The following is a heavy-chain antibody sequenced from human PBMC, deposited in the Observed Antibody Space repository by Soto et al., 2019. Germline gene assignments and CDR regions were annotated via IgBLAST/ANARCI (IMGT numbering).Heavy chain of an antibody. V-gene: IGHV4-34*01. J-gene: IGHJ6*02. CDR3: ARPTRQWLGLRYYYGMDV. Sequence: SETLSLTCRVSGCSLSSGYYWSWIRQPPGKGLEWIGEINHSGSTNYNPSLKSRVTISVDTSKNQFSLKLSSVTAADTAVYYCARPTRQWLGLRYYYGMDVWGQGTTVTVSS. D-gene: IGHD6-19*01. CDR2: INHSGST. CDR1: GCSLSSGYY.